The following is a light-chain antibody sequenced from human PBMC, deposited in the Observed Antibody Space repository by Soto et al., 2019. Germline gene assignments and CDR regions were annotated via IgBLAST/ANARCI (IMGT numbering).Light chain of an antibody. CDR1: SGHSSYI. V-gene: IGLV4-60*02. Sequence: QPVLTQSSSASASLGSSVKLTCTLSSGHSSYIIAWHQQQPGKAPRYLMKLEGSGSYNKGSGVPDRFSGSSSGADRYLTIYNLQFEDEADYYYETWDSNILVFGGGTKLTVL. J-gene: IGLJ2*01. CDR2: LEGSGSY. CDR3: ETWDSNILV.